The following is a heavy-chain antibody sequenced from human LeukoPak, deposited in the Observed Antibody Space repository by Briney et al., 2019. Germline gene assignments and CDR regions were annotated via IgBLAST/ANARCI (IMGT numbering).Heavy chain of an antibody. CDR3: AIGLLLIYYFDY. CDR2: IYSGGST. D-gene: IGHD3-10*01. CDR1: GFTVSSNY. J-gene: IGHJ4*02. V-gene: IGHV3-66*01. Sequence: GGSLRLSCAASGFTVSSNYMSWVRQAPGKGLEWVSVIYSGGSTYYADSVKGRFTISRDNSKNTLYLQMNNLSAEDTALYYCAIGLLLIYYFDYWGQGTLVTVSS.